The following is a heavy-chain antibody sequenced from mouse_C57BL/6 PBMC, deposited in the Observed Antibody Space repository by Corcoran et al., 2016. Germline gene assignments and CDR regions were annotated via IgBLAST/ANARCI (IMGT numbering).Heavy chain of an antibody. CDR1: GYTFTDYY. D-gene: IGHD2-3*01. Sequence: EVQLQQSGPELVKPGASVKISCKASGYTFTDYYMNWVKQSHGKSLEWIGDINPNNGGTSYNQKFKGKATLTVEKSSSTAYMELRSLTSEDSAVYYCARGENGYYVRFAYWGQGTLVTVSA. CDR2: INPNNGGT. J-gene: IGHJ3*01. V-gene: IGHV1-26*01. CDR3: ARGENGYYVRFAY.